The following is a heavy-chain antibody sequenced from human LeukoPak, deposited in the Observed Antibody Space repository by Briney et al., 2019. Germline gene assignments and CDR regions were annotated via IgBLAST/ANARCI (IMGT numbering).Heavy chain of an antibody. J-gene: IGHJ5*02. CDR3: ARYELQYGSGSYFYNWFDP. V-gene: IGHV4-59*01. D-gene: IGHD3-10*01. CDR1: GGSIGSYY. Sequence: SETLSLTCTVSGGSIGSYYWSWIRQPPGKGLEWIGYIYYGGSTNYNPSLKSRVTISVDTSKNQFSLKLSSVTAADTAVYYCARYELQYGSGSYFYNWFDPWGQGTLVTVSS. CDR2: IYYGGST.